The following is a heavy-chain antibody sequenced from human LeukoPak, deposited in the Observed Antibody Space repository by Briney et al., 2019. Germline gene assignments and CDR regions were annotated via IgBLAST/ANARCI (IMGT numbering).Heavy chain of an antibody. Sequence: ASVKVSCKASGFTFTRYGITWVRQAPGQGLEWMGWISAYNGDTNYAQKLQGRVTMTRGPSTSTVYMELRGLSSDDTAVYCCARDPTNTSGRYAHFDYWGQGTLVTVSS. D-gene: IGHD6-19*01. CDR2: ISAYNGDT. CDR3: ARDPTNTSGRYAHFDY. J-gene: IGHJ4*02. V-gene: IGHV1-18*01. CDR1: GFTFTRYG.